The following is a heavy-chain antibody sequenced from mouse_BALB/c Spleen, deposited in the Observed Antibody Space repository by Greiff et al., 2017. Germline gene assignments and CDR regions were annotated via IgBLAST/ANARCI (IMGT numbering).Heavy chain of an antibody. V-gene: IGHV3-2*02. CDR1: GYSITSDYA. CDR3: ARELYYDYDDYAMDY. J-gene: IGHJ4*01. CDR2: ISYSGST. D-gene: IGHD2-4*01. Sequence: DVKLQESGPGLVKPSQSLSLTCTVTGYSITSDYAWNWIRQFPGNKLEWMGYISYSGSTSYNPSLKSRISITRDTSKNQFFLQLNSVTTEDTATYYCARELYYDYDDYAMDYWGQGTSVTVSS.